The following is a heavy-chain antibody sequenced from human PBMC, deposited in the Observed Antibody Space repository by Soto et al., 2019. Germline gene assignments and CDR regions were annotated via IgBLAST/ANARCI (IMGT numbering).Heavy chain of an antibody. D-gene: IGHD3-16*02. CDR2: IYYSGST. CDR1: GGSISSGDYY. Sequence: PSETLSLTCTVSGGSISSGDYYWSWIRQPPGKGLEWIGYIYYSGSTYYNPSLKSRVTISVDTSKNQFSLKLSSVTAADTAVYYCASGGMITFGGVIHYYGMDVWGQGTTVTVSS. CDR3: ASGGMITFGGVIHYYGMDV. J-gene: IGHJ6*02. V-gene: IGHV4-30-4*01.